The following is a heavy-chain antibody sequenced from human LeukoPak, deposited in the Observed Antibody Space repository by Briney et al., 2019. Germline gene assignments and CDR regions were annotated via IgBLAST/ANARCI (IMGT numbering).Heavy chain of an antibody. CDR3: AKDLYDSYGSRYDY. CDR2: ISGSGGST. D-gene: IGHD5-18*01. Sequence: GGSLRLSCAASGFTFSSHAISWVRQAPGKGLEWVSAISGSGGSTWYADSVKGRFTISRDNSKNTLYLQMNSLRAEDTAAYCCAKDLYDSYGSRYDYWGQGTLVTVSS. CDR1: GFTFSSHA. V-gene: IGHV3-23*01. J-gene: IGHJ4*02.